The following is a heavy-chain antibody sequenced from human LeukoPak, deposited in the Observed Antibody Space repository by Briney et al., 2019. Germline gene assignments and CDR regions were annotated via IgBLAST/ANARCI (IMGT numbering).Heavy chain of an antibody. CDR1: GGTFSSYA. CDR3: ARVIAAGRNWFDP. V-gene: IGHV1-69*05. D-gene: IGHD6-13*01. J-gene: IGHJ5*02. CDR2: IIPIFGTA. Sequence: ASVKVSCKASGGTFSSYAISWVRQAPGQGLEWMGGIIPIFGTANYAQKFQGRVTITTDESTSTAYMELSSLRSEDTAVYYCARVIAAGRNWFDPWGQGTLDTVSS.